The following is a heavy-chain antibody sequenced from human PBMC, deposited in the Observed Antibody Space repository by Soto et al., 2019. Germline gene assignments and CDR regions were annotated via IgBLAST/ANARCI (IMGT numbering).Heavy chain of an antibody. D-gene: IGHD3-10*01. V-gene: IGHV3-23*01. Sequence: EVQLLESGGGLVQPGGSLRLSCATSGFSFSTYAMNWVRQAPGKGLEWVSSISGSGGNTYVADSVKGRFTISRDNSKNSLYLQMASLRDEDTAIYYCGKDGALLYFLDGGPFQYWGQGHLVTVSS. J-gene: IGHJ4*02. CDR2: ISGSGGNT. CDR3: GKDGALLYFLDGGPFQY. CDR1: GFSFSTYA.